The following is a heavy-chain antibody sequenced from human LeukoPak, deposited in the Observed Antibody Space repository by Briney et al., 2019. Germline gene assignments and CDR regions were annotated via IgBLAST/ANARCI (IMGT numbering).Heavy chain of an antibody. D-gene: IGHD6-13*01. CDR3: ARDLAAGNGVGAFDI. Sequence: PGGSLRLSCAASGFTFSSYDMHWVRQATGKGLEWVSAIGTAGDTYYPGSVKGRFTISRENAKNSLYLQMNSLRAGDTAVYYCARDLAAGNGVGAFDIWGQGTMVTVSS. CDR2: IGTAGDT. CDR1: GFTFSSYD. J-gene: IGHJ3*02. V-gene: IGHV3-13*01.